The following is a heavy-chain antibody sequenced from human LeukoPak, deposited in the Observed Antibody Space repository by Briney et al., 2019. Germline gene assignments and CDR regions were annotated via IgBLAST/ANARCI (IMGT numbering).Heavy chain of an antibody. CDR2: VDPEDGET. Sequence: EASVKVSCKVSGYTFTDYCMHWVQQAPGKGLEWMGLVDPEDGETIYAEKFQGRVTITADTSTDTAYMELSSLRSEDTAVCYCATLPMISAPENNWFDPWGQGTLVTVSS. V-gene: IGHV1-69-2*01. D-gene: IGHD3/OR15-3a*01. CDR1: GYTFTDYC. J-gene: IGHJ5*02. CDR3: ATLPMISAPENNWFDP.